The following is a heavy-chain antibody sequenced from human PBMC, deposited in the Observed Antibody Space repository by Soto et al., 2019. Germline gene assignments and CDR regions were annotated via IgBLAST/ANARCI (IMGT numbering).Heavy chain of an antibody. CDR2: INPYNGNT. CDR3: ARGCIAVTTHLCY. Sequence: ASVKVSCKASGYTFNTYGITLVRQAPVQGLEWMGWINPYNGNTKFAQKLQDRVTMTTATSTSTAYMELASLRSDDTAVYYCARGCIAVTTHLCYWGQGTLVTVSS. CDR1: GYTFNTYG. V-gene: IGHV1-18*01. J-gene: IGHJ4*02. D-gene: IGHD4-17*01.